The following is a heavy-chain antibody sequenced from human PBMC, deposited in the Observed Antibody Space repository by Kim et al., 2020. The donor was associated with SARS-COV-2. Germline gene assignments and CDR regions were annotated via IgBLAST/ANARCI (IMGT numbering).Heavy chain of an antibody. D-gene: IGHD1-26*01. Sequence: TYAQKFQGRVTMTRDTSTSTVYMELSSLRSEDTAVFYCARNTVGSYGMDVWGQGTTVTVSS. CDR3: ARNTVGSYGMDV. V-gene: IGHV1-46*01. J-gene: IGHJ6*02.